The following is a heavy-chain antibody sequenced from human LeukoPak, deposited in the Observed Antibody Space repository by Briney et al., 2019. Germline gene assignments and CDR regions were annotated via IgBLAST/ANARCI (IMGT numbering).Heavy chain of an antibody. Sequence: GSLRFSCAASGFTFRSYGMYWVRQAPSKGLEWVASILYDGSNKFYLDSVKGRFTISRDNSRNTLYLQMNSLRAEDTAVYYCARLTGWDNYYSYMDVWGKWTTVTVSS. CDR3: ARLTGWDNYYSYMDV. CDR2: ILYDGSNK. V-gene: IGHV3-30*02. CDR1: GFTFRSYG. J-gene: IGHJ6*03. D-gene: IGHD6-19*01.